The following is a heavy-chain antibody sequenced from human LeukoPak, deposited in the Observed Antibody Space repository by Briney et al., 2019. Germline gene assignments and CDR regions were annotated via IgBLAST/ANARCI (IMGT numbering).Heavy chain of an antibody. Sequence: HPGGSLRLSCAASGFTFSSYNMNWVRQAPGKGLEWVSYITSSSTTIYYADSVKGRFTISRDNAKNSLYLEMNSLRDEDTAVYYCVRDWAFAFDLWGQGTMVSVSS. D-gene: IGHD3-16*01. CDR3: VRDWAFAFDL. V-gene: IGHV3-48*02. J-gene: IGHJ3*01. CDR1: GFTFSSYN. CDR2: ITSSSTTI.